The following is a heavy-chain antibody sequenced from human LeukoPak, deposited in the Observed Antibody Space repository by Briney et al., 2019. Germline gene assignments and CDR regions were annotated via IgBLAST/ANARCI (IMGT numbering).Heavy chain of an antibody. Sequence: SSETLSLTCAVHGGSFSGYYWSWIRQPPGKGLEWIGEINHSGSTNYNPSLKSRVTISVDTSKNQFSLKLSSVTAADTAVYYCARGARTPSGYGSRTAGRANWFDPWGQGTLVTVSS. J-gene: IGHJ5*02. CDR3: ARGARTPSGYGSRTAGRANWFDP. CDR2: INHSGST. V-gene: IGHV4-34*01. CDR1: GGSFSGYY. D-gene: IGHD5-12*01.